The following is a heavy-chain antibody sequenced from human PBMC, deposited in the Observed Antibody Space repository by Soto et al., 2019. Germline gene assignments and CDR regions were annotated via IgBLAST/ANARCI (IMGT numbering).Heavy chain of an antibody. D-gene: IGHD3-10*01. J-gene: IGHJ4*02. CDR3: ARYYGSESYPQKPIDY. Sequence: PGESLKISCKGSGYRFTSCCIGWVRQMPGKGLEWMWVIYPGDSDTRYSPSFQGQVTISADKSISTAYLQGSSLKASDTAMYYCARYYGSESYPQKPIDYWGQGTLVTVSS. CDR2: IYPGDSDT. V-gene: IGHV5-51*01. CDR1: GYRFTSCC.